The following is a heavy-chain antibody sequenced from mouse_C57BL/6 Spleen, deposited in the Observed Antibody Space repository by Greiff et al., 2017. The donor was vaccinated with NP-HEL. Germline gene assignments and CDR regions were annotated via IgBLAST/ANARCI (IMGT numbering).Heavy chain of an antibody. Sequence: QVQLKESGPGLVQPSQSLSITCTVSGFSLTSYGVHWVRQSPGKGLEWLGVIWRGGSTDYNAAFMSRLSITKDNSKSQVFFKMNSLQADDTAIYYCAKKGYDYEDYYAMDYWGQGTSVTVSS. V-gene: IGHV2-5*01. D-gene: IGHD2-4*01. CDR1: GFSLTSYG. J-gene: IGHJ4*01. CDR3: AKKGYDYEDYYAMDY. CDR2: IWRGGST.